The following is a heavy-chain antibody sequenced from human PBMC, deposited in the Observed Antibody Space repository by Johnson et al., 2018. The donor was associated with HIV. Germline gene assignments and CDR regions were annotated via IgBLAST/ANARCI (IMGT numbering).Heavy chain of an antibody. CDR1: GFTFSSYG. Sequence: QMMLVESGGGVVQPGKSLRLSCAASGFTFSSYGMHWVRQAPGKGLEWVAFIRYDGSNKYYADSVKGRFTISRDNSKNTLYLQMNSLRAEDTAVYYCAKGENDYGDYGLDAFDIWGQGTMVTVSS. CDR3: AKGENDYGDYGLDAFDI. D-gene: IGHD4-17*01. CDR2: IRYDGSNK. J-gene: IGHJ3*02. V-gene: IGHV3-30*02.